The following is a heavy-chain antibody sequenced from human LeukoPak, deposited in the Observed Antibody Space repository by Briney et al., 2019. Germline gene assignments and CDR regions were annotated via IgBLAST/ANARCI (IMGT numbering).Heavy chain of an antibody. Sequence: ASVKVSCKASGYTFTSYYMHWVRQAPGQGLEWMGIINPSGGSTSYAQKFQGRVTMAEDTSTDTTYMELSSLRSEDTAVYYCATIIAVADGFDYWGQGTLVTVSS. V-gene: IGHV1-46*01. CDR3: ATIIAVADGFDY. J-gene: IGHJ4*02. CDR1: GYTFTSYY. D-gene: IGHD6-19*01. CDR2: INPSGGST.